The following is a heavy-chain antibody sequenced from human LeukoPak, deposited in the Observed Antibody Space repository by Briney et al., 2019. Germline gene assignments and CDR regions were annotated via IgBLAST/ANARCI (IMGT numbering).Heavy chain of an antibody. V-gene: IGHV3-11*06. CDR2: ISSSSSYT. Sequence: GGSLRLSCAASGFTFSDDYMSWIRQAPGKGLEWVSYISSSSSYTNYADSVKGRFTISRDNAKNSLYLQMNSLRAEDTAVYYCARDTSTHWFDPWGQGTLVTVSS. CDR3: ARDTSTHWFDP. J-gene: IGHJ5*02. CDR1: GFTFSDDY. D-gene: IGHD5-24*01.